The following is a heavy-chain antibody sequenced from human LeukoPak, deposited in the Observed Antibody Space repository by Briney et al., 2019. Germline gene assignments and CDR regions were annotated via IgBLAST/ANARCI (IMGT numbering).Heavy chain of an antibody. D-gene: IGHD3-10*01. J-gene: IGHJ5*02. Sequence: NPGGSLRLSCAASGFTLCSYSMIWVRQAPGKGLEWVSSISSSSSYIYYADSVKGRFTISRDNAKNSLYLQMNSLRAEDTAVYYCASSITMVREVTIIHPWGQGTLVTVSS. CDR1: GFTLCSYS. V-gene: IGHV3-21*01. CDR2: ISSSSSYI. CDR3: ASSITMVREVTIIHP.